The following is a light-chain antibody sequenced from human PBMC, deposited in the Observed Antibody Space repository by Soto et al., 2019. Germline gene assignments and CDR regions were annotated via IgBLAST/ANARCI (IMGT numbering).Light chain of an antibody. V-gene: IGLV2-8*01. Sequence: QSALTQPPSASRSPGQSVTISCTGTSSDVGGYNYVSWYQQHPGKAPKLMIYEVNKRPSGVPDRFSGSKSGNTASLTVSGLQAEDEGDYYCSSHAGSKRVFGTGTKVTVL. CDR2: EVN. J-gene: IGLJ1*01. CDR1: SSDVGGYNY. CDR3: SSHAGSKRV.